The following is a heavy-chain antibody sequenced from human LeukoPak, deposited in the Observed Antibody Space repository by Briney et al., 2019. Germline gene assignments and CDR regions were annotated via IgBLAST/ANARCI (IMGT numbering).Heavy chain of an antibody. CDR3: ALSFVVVPAALDY. CDR2: IKSDGSRT. CDR1: GFTFSNYW. J-gene: IGHJ4*02. V-gene: IGHV3-74*01. D-gene: IGHD2-2*01. Sequence: GGSLRLSCAASGFTFSNYWMHWVRQAPGKGLVWVSRIKSDGSRTDYADSVKGRFTISRDNAKNSLYLQMNSLRAEDTAVYYCALSFVVVPAALDYWGQGTLVTVSS.